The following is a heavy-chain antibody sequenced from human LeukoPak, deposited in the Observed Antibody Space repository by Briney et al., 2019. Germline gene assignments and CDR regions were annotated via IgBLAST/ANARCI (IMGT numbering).Heavy chain of an antibody. D-gene: IGHD1-26*01. V-gene: IGHV4-59*12. CDR2: IYHRGST. J-gene: IGHJ4*02. CDR3: AGGMAGSLQIGY. CDR1: GGSISSYY. Sequence: SETLSLTCTFSGGSISSYYWSWIRQPPGKGLEWIWYIYHRGSTYYDSSLKSRVTISVDRSKNQFYLKLSSVTAADTAVYYCAGGMAGSLQIGYWGQGTLVTVSS.